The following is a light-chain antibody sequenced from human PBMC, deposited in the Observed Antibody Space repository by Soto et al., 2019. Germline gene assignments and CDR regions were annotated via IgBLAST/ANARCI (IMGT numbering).Light chain of an antibody. CDR2: DVS. V-gene: IGLV2-11*01. Sequence: QSALTQPRSVSGSPGQTVTISCIGTSSDVGGYNYVSWYQQHPGKAPKLMIYDVSKRPSGVPDRFSGSKSGNTASLTTSGLQAEDEADYYYCSYAGSHTHYVFGHGTKVTVL. CDR3: CSYAGSHTHYV. J-gene: IGLJ1*01. CDR1: SSDVGGYNY.